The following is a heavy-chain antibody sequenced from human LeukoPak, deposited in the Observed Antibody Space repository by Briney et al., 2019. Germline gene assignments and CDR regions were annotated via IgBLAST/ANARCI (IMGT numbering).Heavy chain of an antibody. Sequence: PSETLSLTCTVSGGSISGYNWSWIRRPPGKGLEWIGYIFYSGSTNYNPSLKSRVTISVDTSKNQFSLKLSSVTAADTAVYYCARQGTVTTYYYYYYGMDVWGQGTTVTVSS. CDR1: GGSISGYN. CDR3: ARQGTVTTYYYYYYGMDV. CDR2: IFYSGST. D-gene: IGHD4-17*01. J-gene: IGHJ6*02. V-gene: IGHV4-59*08.